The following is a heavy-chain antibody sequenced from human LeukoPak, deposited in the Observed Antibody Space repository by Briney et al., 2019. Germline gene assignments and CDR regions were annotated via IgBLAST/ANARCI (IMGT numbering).Heavy chain of an antibody. CDR2: ISSSSSYI. V-gene: IGHV3-21*01. CDR1: GFTFSSYS. J-gene: IGHJ3*02. CDR3: ASSRGVATDDAFDI. Sequence: GGSLRLSCAASGFTFSSYSMNWVRQAPGKGLEWVSSISSSSSYIYYADSVKGRFTISRDNAKNSLYLQMNGLRAEDTAVYYCASSRGVATDDAFDIWGQGTMVTVSS. D-gene: IGHD5-12*01.